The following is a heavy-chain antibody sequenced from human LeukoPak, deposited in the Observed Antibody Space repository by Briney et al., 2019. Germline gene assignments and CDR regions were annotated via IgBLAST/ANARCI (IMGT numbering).Heavy chain of an antibody. D-gene: IGHD3-22*01. CDR1: GGSISSYY. CDR2: IYYSGST. CDR3: ARTITMIVGDYYYGMDV. V-gene: IGHV4-59*01. Sequence: SETLSLTCTVSGGSISSYYWSWIRQPPGKGLEWTGYIYYSGSTNYNPSLKSRVTISVDTSKNQFSLKLSSVTAADTAVYYCARTITMIVGDYYYGMDVWGQGTTVTVSS. J-gene: IGHJ6*02.